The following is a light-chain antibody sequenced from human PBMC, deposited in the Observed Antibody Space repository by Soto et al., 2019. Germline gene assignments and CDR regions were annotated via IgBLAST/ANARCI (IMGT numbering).Light chain of an antibody. V-gene: IGKV2-24*01. Sequence: DVVLTQTPLSSPVTLGQPASISCRSNQSLVHSDGNTYLSWLQQRPGQPPRLLLYKISNRFSGVPDRFSGSGAGTDFTLKISRVEPEDVGIYFCMQATQFPWTFGQGTKVDIK. CDR1: QSLVHSDGNTY. CDR2: KIS. CDR3: MQATQFPWT. J-gene: IGKJ1*01.